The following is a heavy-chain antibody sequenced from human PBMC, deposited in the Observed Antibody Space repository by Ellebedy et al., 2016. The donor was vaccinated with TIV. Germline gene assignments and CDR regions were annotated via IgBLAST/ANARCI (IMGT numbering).Heavy chain of an antibody. CDR3: ARRMGRGVKGKFPVDV. Sequence: GESLKISCEGSGYMFSTYWIAWVRQMPGKGLEWMGIIYPGDSDTTYSPSFRGQVTMSVDKSINTVYLQWNSLKASDTAMYYCARRMGRGVKGKFPVDVWGQGTTVIVSS. V-gene: IGHV5-51*01. D-gene: IGHD3-10*01. CDR1: GYMFSTYW. CDR2: IYPGDSDT. J-gene: IGHJ6*02.